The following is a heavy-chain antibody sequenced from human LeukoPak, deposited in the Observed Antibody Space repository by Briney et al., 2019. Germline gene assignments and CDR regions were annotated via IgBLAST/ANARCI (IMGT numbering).Heavy chain of an antibody. CDR1: GFTVSNNY. CDR2: MLSDGSIK. CDR3: ARLHHGDRPPY. J-gene: IGHJ4*02. Sequence: GGSLRLSCAASGFTVSNNYMTWVRRAPGKGLEWVAVMLSDGSIKYYADSVKGRFTISRDNSKNTLYLQMNSLRAEDTAVYYCARLHHGDRPPYWGQGTLVTVSS. V-gene: IGHV3-30-3*01. D-gene: IGHD4-17*01.